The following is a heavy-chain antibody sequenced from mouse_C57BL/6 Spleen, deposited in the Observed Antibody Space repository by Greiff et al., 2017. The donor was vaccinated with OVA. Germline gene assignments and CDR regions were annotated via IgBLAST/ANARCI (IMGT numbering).Heavy chain of an antibody. CDR1: GYTFTSYW. V-gene: IGHV1-55*01. D-gene: IGHD2-3*01. CDR2: IYPGSGST. J-gene: IGHJ3*01. Sequence: QVQLQQPGAELVKPGASVKMSCKASGYTFTSYWITWVKQRPGQGLEWIGDIYPGSGSTNYNEKFKSKATLTVDTSSSTAYMQLSSLTSEDSAVYYCARSSDGYYGTGFAYWGQGTLVTVSA. CDR3: ARSSDGYYGTGFAY.